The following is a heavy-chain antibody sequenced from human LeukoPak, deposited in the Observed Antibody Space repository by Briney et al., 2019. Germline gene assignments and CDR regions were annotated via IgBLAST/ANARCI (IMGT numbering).Heavy chain of an antibody. CDR2: ISAYNGNT. D-gene: IGHD1-26*01. V-gene: IGHV1-18*01. CDR3: ARVRFGGSYLYAEYFQH. Sequence: ASMKVSCKASGYTFTSYGISWVRQAPGQGLEWMGWISAYNGNTNYAQKLQGRVTMTTDTSTSTAYMEPRSLRSDDTAVYYCARVRFGGSYLYAEYFQHWGQGTLVTVSS. CDR1: GYTFTSYG. J-gene: IGHJ1*01.